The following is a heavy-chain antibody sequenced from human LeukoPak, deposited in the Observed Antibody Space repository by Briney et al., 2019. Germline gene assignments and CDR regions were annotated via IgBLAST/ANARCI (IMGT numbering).Heavy chain of an antibody. Sequence: PGGSLRLSCEASGFSFSSYWMSWVRQAPGKGLEWVANIRQDASEKYYVDSVKGRFAISRDNAKNSLYLQMNSLRVDDTAVYYCATSRHPKIDIAFDVWGQGTMVTVFS. CDR3: ATSRHPKIDIAFDV. CDR2: IRQDASEK. D-gene: IGHD3-9*01. CDR1: GFSFSSYW. J-gene: IGHJ3*01. V-gene: IGHV3-7*02.